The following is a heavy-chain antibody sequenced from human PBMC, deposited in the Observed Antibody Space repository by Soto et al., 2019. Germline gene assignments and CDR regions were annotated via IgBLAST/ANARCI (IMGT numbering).Heavy chain of an antibody. CDR3: ARREYCSSTSCDGYGPFWSGYYTGNCFDP. D-gene: IGHD2-2*01. J-gene: IGHJ5*02. CDR1: GFTFSSYW. CDR2: IKQDGSEK. V-gene: IGHV3-7*01. Sequence: EVQLVESGGGLVQPGGSLRLSCAASGFTFSSYWMSWVRQAPGKGLEWVANIKQDGSEKYYVDSVKGRFTISRDNANNSLYLEKNRLRGEETAVYYCARREYCSSTSCDGYGPFWSGYYTGNCFDPWGQGTLVTVSA.